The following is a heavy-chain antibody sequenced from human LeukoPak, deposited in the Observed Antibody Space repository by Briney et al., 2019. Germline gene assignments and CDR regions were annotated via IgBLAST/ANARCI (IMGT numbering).Heavy chain of an antibody. CDR2: ISAYNGNT. Sequence: GASVKVSCTASGYTFTSYGISWVRQAPGQGLEWMGWISAYNGNTNYAQKLQGRVTMTTDTSTSTAYMELRSLRSDDTAVYYCASSRDLWVLDYWGQGTLVTVSS. V-gene: IGHV1-18*01. CDR3: ASSRDLWVLDY. D-gene: IGHD2/OR15-2a*01. CDR1: GYTFTSYG. J-gene: IGHJ4*02.